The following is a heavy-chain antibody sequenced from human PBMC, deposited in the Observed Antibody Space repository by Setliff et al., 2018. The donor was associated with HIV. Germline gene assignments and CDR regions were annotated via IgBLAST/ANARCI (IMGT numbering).Heavy chain of an antibody. CDR1: GGTFSSYA. V-gene: IGHV1-69*05. Sequence: SVKVSCKASGGTFSSYAISWVRQAPGQGLEWMGGSIPMYGTSNYAQKFQGRVTITTDEPTSTAYMELSRLRSDDTAVYYCARSPRYSSGWYDSYFDQWGQGTLVTVS. CDR3: ARSPRYSSGWYDSYFDQ. CDR2: SIPMYGTS. J-gene: IGHJ4*02. D-gene: IGHD6-19*01.